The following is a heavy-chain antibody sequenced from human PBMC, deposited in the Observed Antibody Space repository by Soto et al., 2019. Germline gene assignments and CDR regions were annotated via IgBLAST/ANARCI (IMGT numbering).Heavy chain of an antibody. V-gene: IGHV4-61*01. Sequence: SETLSLTCTVSGGSVSSGSYYWSWIRQPPGKGLEWIGYIYYSGSTNYNPSLKSRVTISVDTSKNQFSLKLSSVTAADTAVYYCASGGFGELYDYWGHGTLVTVSP. D-gene: IGHD3-10*01. CDR2: IYYSGST. J-gene: IGHJ4*01. CDR3: ASGGFGELYDY. CDR1: GGSVSSGSYY.